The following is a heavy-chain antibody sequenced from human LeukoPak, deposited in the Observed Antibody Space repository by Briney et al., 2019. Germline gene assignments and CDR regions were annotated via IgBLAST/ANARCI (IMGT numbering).Heavy chain of an antibody. CDR2: IHHSGST. D-gene: IGHD3-22*01. V-gene: IGHV4-4*02. Sequence: SGTLSLTCAVSGGSISSSNWWSWVRQPPGKGLEWIGEIHHSGSTNYNPSLKSRVTISVDKSKNQFSLKLSSVTAADTAVYYCARGLYDSSESYFDYWGQGTLVTVSS. CDR3: ARGLYDSSESYFDY. CDR1: GGSISSSNW. J-gene: IGHJ4*02.